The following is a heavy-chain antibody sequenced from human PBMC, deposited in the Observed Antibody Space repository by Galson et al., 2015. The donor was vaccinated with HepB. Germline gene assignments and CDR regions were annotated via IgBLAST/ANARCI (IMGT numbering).Heavy chain of an antibody. D-gene: IGHD2-21*02. CDR1: GFTFSSYS. CDR2: ISNTGNTI. J-gene: IGHJ6*02. V-gene: IGHV3-48*04. Sequence: SLRLSCAASGFTFSSYSMNWVRQAPGKGLEWVSYISNTGNTIHYADSVKGRFTISRDNAKNSLFLQMNSLRAEDTAVYYCARPHRVVTSPYYYGVDVWGQGTTVTVSS. CDR3: ARPHRVVTSPYYYGVDV.